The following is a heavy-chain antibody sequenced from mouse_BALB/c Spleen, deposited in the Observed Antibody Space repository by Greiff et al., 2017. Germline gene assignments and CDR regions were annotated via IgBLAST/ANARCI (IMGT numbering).Heavy chain of an antibody. CDR3: ARSRGYGNYFDY. D-gene: IGHD2-10*02. Sequence: EVKLVESGGGLVQPGGSRKLSCAASGFTFSSFGMHWVRQAPEKGLEWVAYISSGSSTIYYADTVKGRFTISRDNPKNTLFLQITSLRSEDTAMYYCARSRGYGNYFDYWGQGTTLTVSS. J-gene: IGHJ2*01. V-gene: IGHV5-17*02. CDR1: GFTFSSFG. CDR2: ISSGSSTI.